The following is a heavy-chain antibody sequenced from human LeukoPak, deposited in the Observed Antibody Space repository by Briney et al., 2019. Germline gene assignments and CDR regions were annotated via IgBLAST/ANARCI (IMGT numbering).Heavy chain of an antibody. V-gene: IGHV3-21*01. CDR1: GFTFSTYS. D-gene: IGHD5-24*01. CDR3: ASSFPRRDDYISNYFDY. J-gene: IGHJ4*02. CDR2: ISSSGTYI. Sequence: PGGSLRLSCAASGFTFSTYSMNWVCQAPGRGLEWVSSISSSGTYIYYADSMRGRFTISRDNSKNSLYLQMNSLRAEDTAVYYCASSFPRRDDYISNYFDYWGQGTLVTVSS.